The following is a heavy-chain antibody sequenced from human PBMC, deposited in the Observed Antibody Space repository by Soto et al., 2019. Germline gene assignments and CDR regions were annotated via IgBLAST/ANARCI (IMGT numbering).Heavy chain of an antibody. Sequence: LRLSCAASGFTFSSYSMNWVRQAPGKGLEWVSSISSSSSYIYYADSVKGRFTISRDNAKNSLYLQMNSLRAEDTAVYYCARFGYSYGLAWFDPWGQGXLVTVYS. J-gene: IGHJ5*02. CDR1: GFTFSSYS. V-gene: IGHV3-21*01. CDR3: ARFGYSYGLAWFDP. CDR2: ISSSSSYI. D-gene: IGHD5-18*01.